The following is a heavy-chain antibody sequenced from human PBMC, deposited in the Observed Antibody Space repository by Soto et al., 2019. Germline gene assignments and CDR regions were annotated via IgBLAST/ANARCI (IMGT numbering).Heavy chain of an antibody. Sequence: SETLSLTCAVSGGSISSSNWWSWVRQPPGKGLEWIGEIYHSGSTNYNPSLKSRVTISVDKSKNQFSLKLSSVTAADTAVYYCARERYFDRYCMDVWGQGTTVTVSS. CDR1: GGSISSSNW. CDR2: IYHSGST. J-gene: IGHJ6*02. V-gene: IGHV4-4*02. CDR3: ARERYFDRYCMDV. D-gene: IGHD3-9*01.